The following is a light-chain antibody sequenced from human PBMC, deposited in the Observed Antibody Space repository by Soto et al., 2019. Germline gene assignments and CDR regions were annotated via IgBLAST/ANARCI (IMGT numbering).Light chain of an antibody. V-gene: IGKV3-15*01. CDR2: GAS. Sequence: EIVMTQSPATLSVSPGERATLSGRASQSVSSNLAWYQQKPGQAPRLLIYGASTRATGIPARFSGSGSGTEFTLTISSLQSEDFAVYYCQQYHHWPPITFGQGTRLENK. CDR3: QQYHHWPPIT. J-gene: IGKJ5*01. CDR1: QSVSSN.